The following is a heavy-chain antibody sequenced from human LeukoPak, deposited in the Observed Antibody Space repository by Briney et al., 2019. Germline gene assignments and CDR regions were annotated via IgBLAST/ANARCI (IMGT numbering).Heavy chain of an antibody. D-gene: IGHD3-10*01. J-gene: IGHJ6*02. Sequence: ASVKVSCKASGYTFTSYDINWVRQATGQGLEWMGWMNPNSGNTGYAQKFQGRVTMTRNTSISTAYMELSSLGSEDTAVYYCACKYGSGSYLTYYYYYGMDVWGQGTTVTVSS. CDR1: GYTFTSYD. CDR3: ACKYGSGSYLTYYYYYGMDV. CDR2: MNPNSGNT. V-gene: IGHV1-8*01.